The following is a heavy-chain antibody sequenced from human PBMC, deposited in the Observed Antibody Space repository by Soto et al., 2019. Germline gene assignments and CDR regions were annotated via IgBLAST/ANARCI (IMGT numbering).Heavy chain of an antibody. V-gene: IGHV4-34*01. CDR2: MSHGGGT. D-gene: IGHD1-1*01. CDR3: ARVERGTATTVVDAFDI. CDR1: GGFVSSGSYY. Sequence: QVQLQQWGAGRLKPSETLSLTCAVYGGFVSSGSYYWSWIRQPPGKGLEWIGEMSHGGGTPFTPSLRRRVIISVDTSKNQFSLKMNPVTAAETSLFYCARVERGTATTVVDAFDIWGPRTMVTVSS. J-gene: IGHJ3*02.